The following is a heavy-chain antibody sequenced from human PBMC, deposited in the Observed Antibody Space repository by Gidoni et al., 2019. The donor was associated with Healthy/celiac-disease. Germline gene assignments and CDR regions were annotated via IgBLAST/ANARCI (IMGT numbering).Heavy chain of an antibody. V-gene: IGHV3-30-3*01. CDR1: GFTFSTSA. CDR3: ARGSSGYPFDYYYYGMDV. D-gene: IGHD3-22*01. Sequence: QVQLVESGGGVVQPGRSQRLPCAPSGFTFSTSAMHWVRQAPGTGLEWVAVISYGGINKYYADSLKGRFTISRDNSKNKLYLQMNSLRAEDTAVYYWARGSSGYPFDYYYYGMDVWGQGTTVTVSS. J-gene: IGHJ6*02. CDR2: ISYGGINK.